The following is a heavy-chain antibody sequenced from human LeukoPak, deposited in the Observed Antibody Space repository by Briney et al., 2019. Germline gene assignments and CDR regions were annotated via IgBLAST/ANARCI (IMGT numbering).Heavy chain of an antibody. CDR3: ATGYQYYDYYYMDV. CDR1: GFTFNNYY. Sequence: GGSLRLSCAASGFTFNNYYMSWVRQAPGKGLERVSGITASGDNTYYADSVKGRFNISRDNSKSTLYLQMNSLRAEDTAVYYCATGYQYYDYYYMDVWGKGTTVTISS. J-gene: IGHJ6*03. V-gene: IGHV3-23*01. CDR2: ITASGDNT. D-gene: IGHD6-25*01.